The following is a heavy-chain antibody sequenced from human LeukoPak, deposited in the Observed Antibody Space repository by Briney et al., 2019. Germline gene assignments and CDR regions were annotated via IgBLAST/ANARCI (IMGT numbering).Heavy chain of an antibody. D-gene: IGHD3-16*02. CDR3: ARAFGDYVWGSYRYYGMDV. J-gene: IGHJ6*02. CDR2: IKQDGSEK. CDR1: GFTFSSYA. V-gene: IGHV3-7*01. Sequence: GSLRLSCAASGFTFSSYAMSWVRQAPGKGLEWVANIKQDGSEKYYVDSVKGRFTISRDNARNSLYLQMNSLRAEDTAVYYCARAFGDYVWGSYRYYGMDVWGQGTTVTVSS.